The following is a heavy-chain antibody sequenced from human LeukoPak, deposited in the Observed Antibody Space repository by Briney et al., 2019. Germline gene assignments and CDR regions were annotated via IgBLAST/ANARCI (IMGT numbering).Heavy chain of an antibody. J-gene: IGHJ6*02. D-gene: IGHD5/OR15-5a*01. CDR3: ARHASTISPRYYGMDV. CDR2: INHSGST. CDR1: GGSFSGYY. Sequence: SETLSLTCAVYGGSFSGYYWGWIRQPPGKGLEWIGEINHSGSTNYNPSLKSRVTISVDTSKNQFSLKLSSVTAADTAVYYCARHASTISPRYYGMDVWGQGTTVTVSS. V-gene: IGHV4-34*01.